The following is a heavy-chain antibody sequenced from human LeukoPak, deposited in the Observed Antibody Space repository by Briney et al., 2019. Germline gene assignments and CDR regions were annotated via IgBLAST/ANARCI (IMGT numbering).Heavy chain of an antibody. Sequence: GGSLRLSCAASGFTFSSYWMTWVRQAPGKGLEWVANIKLDGSEQYYVDSVKGRFTVSRDNAKNSLYLQMNSLRAEDTAVYYCARYSSNHYYMDVWGKGTTVIVSS. CDR2: IKLDGSEQ. CDR1: GFTFSSYW. CDR3: ARYSSNHYYMDV. V-gene: IGHV3-7*01. D-gene: IGHD6-19*01. J-gene: IGHJ6*03.